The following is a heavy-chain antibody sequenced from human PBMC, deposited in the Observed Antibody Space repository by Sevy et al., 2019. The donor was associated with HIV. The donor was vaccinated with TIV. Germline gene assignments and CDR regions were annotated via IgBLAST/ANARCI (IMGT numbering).Heavy chain of an antibody. D-gene: IGHD3-22*01. V-gene: IGHV3-66*01. Sequence: GGSLRLSCAASGFTVSSNYMSWVRQAPGKGLEWVSVIYGGGSTSYADSVKGRFTNSRDNSKNTLYLQMNSLRAEDTAVYYCARGQQYYDNSGYLFDSWGQGTLVTVSS. CDR3: ARGQQYYDNSGYLFDS. CDR2: IYGGGST. J-gene: IGHJ4*02. CDR1: GFTVSSNY.